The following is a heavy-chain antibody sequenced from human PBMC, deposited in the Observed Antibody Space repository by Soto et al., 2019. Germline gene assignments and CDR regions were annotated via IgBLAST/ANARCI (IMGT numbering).Heavy chain of an antibody. V-gene: IGHV3-30-3*01. CDR2: ISGDGSKR. CDR1: RFIFSSYA. J-gene: IGHJ4*02. D-gene: IGHD2-8*01. Sequence: QVQLVESGGGVVQPGGSLRLSCAASRFIFSSYAMHWVRQAPAKGLEWVAAISGDGSKRFYIDSVKGRFIIYRDNCKNTLFLPMNTLRAQGTAVYDCSRGLYDRPESGQTMLDYWGQGTLVTVSS. CDR3: SRGLYDRPESGQTMLDY.